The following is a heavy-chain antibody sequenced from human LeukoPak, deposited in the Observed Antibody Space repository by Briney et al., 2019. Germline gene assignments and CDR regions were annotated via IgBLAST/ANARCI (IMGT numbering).Heavy chain of an antibody. CDR2: ISGSGGST. V-gene: IGHV3-23*01. D-gene: IGHD1-26*01. Sequence: GGSLRLSCAASGFTFSSYARSWVRQAPGKGLEWVSAISGSGGSTYYADSVKGRFTISRDNSKNTLYLQMNSLRAEDTAVYYCAKDPRWDFGNYFDYWGQGTLVTVSS. CDR1: GFTFSSYA. CDR3: AKDPRWDFGNYFDY. J-gene: IGHJ4*02.